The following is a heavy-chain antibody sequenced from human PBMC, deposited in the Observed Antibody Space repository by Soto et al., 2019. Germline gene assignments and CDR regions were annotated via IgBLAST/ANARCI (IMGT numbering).Heavy chain of an antibody. Sequence: QITLKESGPTLVRPTQTLTLTCAFSGFSLSTSGVGVGWIRPPPGKALEWLAVIYWDDSKHYSPSLRSRLTIPNDTSQNQVVLTTTNMDPMDTGTYYCAHKGPEDWPPDYWGQGTLVTVSS. D-gene: IGHD3-9*01. CDR2: IYWDDSK. J-gene: IGHJ4*02. CDR1: GFSLSTSGVG. V-gene: IGHV2-5*02. CDR3: AHKGPEDWPPDY.